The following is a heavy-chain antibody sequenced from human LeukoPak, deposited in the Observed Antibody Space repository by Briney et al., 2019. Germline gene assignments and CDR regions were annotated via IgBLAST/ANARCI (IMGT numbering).Heavy chain of an antibody. D-gene: IGHD3/OR15-3a*01. V-gene: IGHV4-59*08. J-gene: IGHJ4*02. Sequence: SGTLSLTCSLSSGSISSYYWTWLRQPPGKTLQWIGNVYFNGDTNFNPSLKSRATISVDTSNNQFSLKLTSVTAADTAVYYCARQFGLMRSYRHLDHWGPGILVTVSA. CDR3: ARQFGLMRSYRHLDH. CDR2: VYFNGDT. CDR1: SGSISSYY.